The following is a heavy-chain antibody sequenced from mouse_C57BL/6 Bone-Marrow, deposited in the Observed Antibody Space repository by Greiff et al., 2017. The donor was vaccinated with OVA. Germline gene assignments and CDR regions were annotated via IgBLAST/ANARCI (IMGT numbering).Heavy chain of an antibody. J-gene: IGHJ2*01. CDR3: AREEAYGNYVEDY. CDR2: IHPYNGDT. V-gene: IGHV1-20*01. Sequence: EVQLQQSGPELVKPGDSVKISCKASGYSFTGYCMHWVMQSHGKSLEWIGRIHPYNGDTFYNQKFKGKATLTVDKSSSTAHMELRSLTSEDSAVYDCAREEAYGNYVEDYWGQGTTLTVSS. D-gene: IGHD2-1*01. CDR1: GYSFTGYC.